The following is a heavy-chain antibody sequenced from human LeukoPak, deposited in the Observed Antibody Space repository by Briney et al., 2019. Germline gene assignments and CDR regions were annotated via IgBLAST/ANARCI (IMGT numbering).Heavy chain of an antibody. Sequence: PGRSLRLSCAASGFTFDDYAMHWVRQAPGKGLEWVSGISWNSGSIGYADSVKGRFTISRDNAKNSLYLQMNSLRAEDTALYYCAKGFPSMVRGFERLREWYFDLWGRGTLVTVSS. V-gene: IGHV3-9*01. D-gene: IGHD3-10*01. J-gene: IGHJ2*01. CDR1: GFTFDDYA. CDR3: AKGFPSMVRGFERLREWYFDL. CDR2: ISWNSGSI.